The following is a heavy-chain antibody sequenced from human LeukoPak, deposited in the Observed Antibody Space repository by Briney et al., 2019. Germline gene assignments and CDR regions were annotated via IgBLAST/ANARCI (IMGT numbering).Heavy chain of an antibody. Sequence: SGPTLVNPTQTLTFTCTFSWFSLTTGGVAVSWIRQPPGKALEWLAVIYGNDDKRYSPSLMSRLSITKDTSKNQVVLTMTNMDPADTATYFCAHRQMSTFDYWGQGTLVTVSS. V-gene: IGHV2-5*01. D-gene: IGHD5-24*01. CDR1: WFSLTTGGVA. J-gene: IGHJ4*02. CDR3: AHRQMSTFDY. CDR2: IYGNDDK.